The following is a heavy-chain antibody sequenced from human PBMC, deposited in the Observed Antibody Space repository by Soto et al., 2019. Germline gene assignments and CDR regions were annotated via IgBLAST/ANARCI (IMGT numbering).Heavy chain of an antibody. D-gene: IGHD2-15*01. CDR3: AREVVVVVAATHNYYYYMDV. CDR2: INASSGNT. Sequence: GASVKVSCKESGYTLPSYAMQWVRQAPGQRLEWMGRINASSGNTSYAQKLQGRVTMTRTTSISTAYMELSSLRSEDTAVYYCAREVVVVVAATHNYYYYMDVWGKGTTVTVSS. V-gene: IGHV1-8*02. CDR1: GYTLPSYA. J-gene: IGHJ6*03.